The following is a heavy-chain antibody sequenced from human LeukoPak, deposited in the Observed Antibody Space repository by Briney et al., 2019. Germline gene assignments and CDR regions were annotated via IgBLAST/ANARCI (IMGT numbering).Heavy chain of an antibody. CDR2: INPNSGGT. CDR1: GYTFTSYY. CDR3: ATLPTSEYYYYMDV. D-gene: IGHD4-11*01. V-gene: IGHV1-2*02. J-gene: IGHJ6*03. Sequence: VASVKVSCKASGYTFTSYYMHWVRQAPGQGLEWMGWINPNSGGTNYAQKFQGRVTMTRDTSISTAYMELSRLRSDDTAVYYCATLPTSEYYYYMDVWGKGTTVTVSS.